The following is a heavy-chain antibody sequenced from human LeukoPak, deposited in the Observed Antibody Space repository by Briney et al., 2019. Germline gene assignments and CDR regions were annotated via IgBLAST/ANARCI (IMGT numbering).Heavy chain of an antibody. Sequence: GGSLGLSCTASGFSLSSYAMHWVRQAPGKGLEYISAISSNGRSAYYANTVKGRFTISRDISKNMVYLQMGSLRPEDMAVYYCVRVVPYYDFWSGPVDYWGQGILVTVST. J-gene: IGHJ4*02. D-gene: IGHD3-3*01. CDR2: ISSNGRSA. V-gene: IGHV3-64*01. CDR1: GFSLSSYA. CDR3: VRVVPYYDFWSGPVDY.